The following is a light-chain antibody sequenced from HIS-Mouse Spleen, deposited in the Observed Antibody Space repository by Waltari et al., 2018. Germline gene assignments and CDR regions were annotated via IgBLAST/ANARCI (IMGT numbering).Light chain of an antibody. CDR2: EVS. CDR1: SSDVGGYNY. CDR3: SSYTSSSTWV. Sequence: QSALTQPASVSGSPGQSITISCTGTSSDVGGYNYVSWYQQHPGKAPKLMIYEVSNRPSGVSNRLPGSKSGNTASLTIAGLQAEDEADYYCSSYTSSSTWVFGGGTKLTVL. V-gene: IGLV2-14*01. J-gene: IGLJ3*02.